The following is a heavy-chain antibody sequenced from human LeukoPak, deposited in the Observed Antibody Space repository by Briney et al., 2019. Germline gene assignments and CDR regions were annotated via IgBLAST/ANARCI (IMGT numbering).Heavy chain of an antibody. J-gene: IGHJ4*02. V-gene: IGHV4-61*02. CDR1: GGSISSGSYY. CDR3: AKDHESDGYPCLDH. D-gene: IGHD3-22*01. Sequence: SQTLSLTCTVSGGSISSGSYYWSWIRQPAGRGLEWIGRIYTSGSTNYNPFLKSRVTISVDTSKNQFSLKLSSVTAADTAVYYCAKDHESDGYPCLDHWGLGTLVTVSS. CDR2: IYTSGST.